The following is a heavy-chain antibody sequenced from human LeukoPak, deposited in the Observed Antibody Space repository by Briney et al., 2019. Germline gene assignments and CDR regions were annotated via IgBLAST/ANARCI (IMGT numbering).Heavy chain of an antibody. Sequence: ASVKVSCKASEYIFTGYYMHWVRQAPGQGLEWMGRINPNNGATNYAQKFQGRVTITGDTSISTANMELSSLRSDDTAVYYCTRESGSYHGNDYWGQGTLVTVSS. CDR2: INPNNGAT. CDR3: TRESGSYHGNDY. V-gene: IGHV1-2*06. CDR1: EYIFTGYY. J-gene: IGHJ4*02. D-gene: IGHD1-26*01.